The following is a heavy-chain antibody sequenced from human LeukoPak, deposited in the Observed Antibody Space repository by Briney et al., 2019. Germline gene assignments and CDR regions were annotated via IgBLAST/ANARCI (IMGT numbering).Heavy chain of an antibody. CDR1: RYTFTGYY. Sequence: GASVKVSCKASRYTFTGYYMHWVRQAPGQGFEWMGRIDPNNGATNYAQKLQGRVTMTTDTSTSTAYMELRSLRSDDTAVYYCARDLGRYYYYYMDVWGKGTTVTVSS. CDR3: ARDLGRYYYYYMDV. CDR2: IDPNNGAT. V-gene: IGHV1-2*06. J-gene: IGHJ6*03.